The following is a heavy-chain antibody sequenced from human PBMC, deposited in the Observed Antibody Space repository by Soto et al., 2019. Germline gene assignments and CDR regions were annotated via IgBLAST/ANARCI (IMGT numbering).Heavy chain of an antibody. CDR2: TYQSGSA. D-gene: IGHD3-10*02. CDR1: GGYITRGGYS. CDR3: ARDFYVMDV. Sequence: QLQESGSGLVKPSQTLSLTCTVPGGYITRGGYSWTWIRQSPGKDLEWIGYTYQSGSAYYNPSLKSRVTISVDRAKNQFSLTLTSVTAADTAVYYCARDFYVMDVWGHGTTRTVSS. J-gene: IGHJ6*02. V-gene: IGHV4-30-2*06.